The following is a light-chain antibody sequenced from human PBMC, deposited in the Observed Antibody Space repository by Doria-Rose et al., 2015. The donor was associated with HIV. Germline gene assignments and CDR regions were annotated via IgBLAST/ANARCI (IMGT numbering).Light chain of an antibody. CDR2: DGS. J-gene: IGKJ1*01. CDR1: QSFSSTY. V-gene: IGKV3-20*01. CDR3: HQYGASWT. Sequence: LTQSLGTLSLSPGERATLSCRASQSFSSTYLAWYQQKPGQAPSLLIYDGSTRATVIPDRFSASGSGTDFTLTINRLEPEDFALYYCHQYGASWTFGQGTKVEI.